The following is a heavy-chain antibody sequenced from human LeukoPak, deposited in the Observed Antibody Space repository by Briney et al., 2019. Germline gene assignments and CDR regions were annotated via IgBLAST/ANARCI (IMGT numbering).Heavy chain of an antibody. V-gene: IGHV3-74*01. CDR1: GFTFSSYW. CDR2: FSDDEGRT. Sequence: GGSLRLSCEVSGFTFSSYWIHWVRQAPEKGLVWVSRFSDDEGRTVYADSVKGRFTISKDNAENTLYLQMNSLRAEDTAVYYCARDYFYGLDVWGQGTTVTVSS. J-gene: IGHJ6*02. CDR3: ARDYFYGLDV.